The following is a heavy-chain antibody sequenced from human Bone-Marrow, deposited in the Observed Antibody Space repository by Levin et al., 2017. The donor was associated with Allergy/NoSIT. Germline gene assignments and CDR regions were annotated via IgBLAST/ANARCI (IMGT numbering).Heavy chain of an antibody. CDR3: ARRSLGYCSITSCRYWYFDL. D-gene: IGHD2-2*01. CDR1: GYSFTSYD. V-gene: IGHV1-8*01. Sequence: ASVKVSCKASGYSFTSYDINWVRQATGQGLEWMGWMNPNIGNTGYAQKFQGRVTMTRNTSISTAYMELSSLRSEDTAVYYCARRSLGYCSITSCRYWYFDLWGRGTPVTVSS. CDR2: MNPNIGNT. J-gene: IGHJ2*01.